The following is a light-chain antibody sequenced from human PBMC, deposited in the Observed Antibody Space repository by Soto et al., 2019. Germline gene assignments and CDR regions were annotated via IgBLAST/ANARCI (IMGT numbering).Light chain of an antibody. Sequence: QSALTQPPSASGSPGQSVTISCTGTSSDVGAYKYVSWYQQYPGKAPKLMIYEVSKRPSGVPDRFSGSKSGNTASLTASGLHAEDEADYYCTSYVGSNIWVFGGGTKLTVL. CDR3: TSYVGSNIWV. V-gene: IGLV2-8*01. J-gene: IGLJ3*02. CDR2: EVS. CDR1: SSDVGAYKY.